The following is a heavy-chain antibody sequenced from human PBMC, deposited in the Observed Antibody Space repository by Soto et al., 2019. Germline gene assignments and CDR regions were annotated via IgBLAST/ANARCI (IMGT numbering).Heavy chain of an antibody. J-gene: IGHJ4*02. Sequence: SETLSLTCTLSGASVNSANYYWSWIRQPPGKGLEWIGFIYYSGSTKYNPSLKSRVTISLDTSKNQISLNLTSVTAADTAVYYCTRDSSGYHPTYWGQGTLVTVSS. CDR3: TRDSSGYHPTY. V-gene: IGHV4-61*01. D-gene: IGHD3-22*01. CDR2: IYYSGST. CDR1: GASVNSANYY.